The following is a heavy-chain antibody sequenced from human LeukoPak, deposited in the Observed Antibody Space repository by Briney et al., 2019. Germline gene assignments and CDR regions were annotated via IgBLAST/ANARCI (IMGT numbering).Heavy chain of an antibody. V-gene: IGHV5-51*01. J-gene: IGHJ6*03. CDR3: ARPAPYSGSSGYYMDV. D-gene: IGHD1-26*01. CDR1: GSSFTSYW. Sequence: GESLKISCKGSGSSFTSYWIGWVRQMPGKGLEWMGIIYPGDSDTRYSPSFQGQVTISADKSISTAYLQWSSLKASDTAMYYCARPAPYSGSSGYYMDVWGKGTTVTVSS. CDR2: IYPGDSDT.